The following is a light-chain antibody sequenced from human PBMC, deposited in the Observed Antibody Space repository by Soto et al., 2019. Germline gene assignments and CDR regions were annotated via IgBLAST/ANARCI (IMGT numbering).Light chain of an antibody. V-gene: IGLV1-51*01. CDR2: DND. CDR3: ATWDRCLRVGV. CDR1: SSNIGNNY. Sequence: QSVLTQPPSVSAAPGQKVTISCSGSSSNIGNNYVFWYQQLPGTAPKLLIYDNDKRPSGIPDRFSGSKSGTSAILGITGLQTGDEADYYCATWDRCLRVGVFGGGTKVTVL. J-gene: IGLJ2*01.